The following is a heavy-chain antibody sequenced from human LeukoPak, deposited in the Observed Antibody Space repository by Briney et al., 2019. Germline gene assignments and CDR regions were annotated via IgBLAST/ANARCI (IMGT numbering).Heavy chain of an antibody. CDR1: GGSINSHY. Sequence: SETLSLPCTVSGGSINSHYWSWIRQPPGKGLEWIGHIYYSGSTNYNPSLKSRVTISVDTSKNQFSLKVSSVTAADTAVYYCARVYSGNYCDYWGQGTLVTVSS. J-gene: IGHJ4*02. CDR3: ARVYSGNYCDY. CDR2: IYYSGST. V-gene: IGHV4-59*11. D-gene: IGHD1-26*01.